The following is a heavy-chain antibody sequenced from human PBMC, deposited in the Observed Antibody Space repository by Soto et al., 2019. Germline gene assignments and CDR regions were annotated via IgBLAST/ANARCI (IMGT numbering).Heavy chain of an antibody. CDR1: GGSVSSRYW. D-gene: IGHD6-13*01. V-gene: IGHV4-4*02. J-gene: IGHJ4*02. Sequence: QVELQESGPGLVKPSETLSLSCAVSGGSVSSRYWWSWVRQSPGKGLEWIGEIYHSGSANYNPSLKSRVTMSVDNSKNQFSLRLNSVTAADTAVYYCARYNAASGTYYFDYWGQGTLVTVSS. CDR3: ARYNAASGTYYFDY. CDR2: IYHSGSA.